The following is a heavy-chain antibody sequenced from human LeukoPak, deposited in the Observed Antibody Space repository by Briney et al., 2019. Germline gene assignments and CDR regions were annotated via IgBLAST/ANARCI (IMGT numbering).Heavy chain of an antibody. D-gene: IGHD4-23*01. J-gene: IGHJ4*02. Sequence: PGGSLRLSCAASGFTFNTHTMNWVRQAPGKGLECVSSISSSSSYIYYADSVKGRFTISRDNAKNSLYLQMNSLRAEDTAVYYCARDHDYGGNPRYWGQGTLVTVSS. CDR3: ARDHDYGGNPRY. CDR1: GFTFNTHT. V-gene: IGHV3-21*01. CDR2: ISSSSSYI.